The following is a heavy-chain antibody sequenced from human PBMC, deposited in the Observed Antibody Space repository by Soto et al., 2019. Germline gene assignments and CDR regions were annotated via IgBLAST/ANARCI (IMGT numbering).Heavy chain of an antibody. Sequence: GGSLRLSCVASGFSFSIYAMSWVRQAPGKGLEWVANIKQDGSEEYYVDSVKGRFTISRSNAKNSLYLQMNSLRAEDTAVYHCVRAVSFDESEGRFDYWGQGTLVTVYS. V-gene: IGHV3-7*01. CDR3: VRAVSFDESEGRFDY. J-gene: IGHJ4*02. CDR2: IKQDGSEE. CDR1: GFSFSIYA.